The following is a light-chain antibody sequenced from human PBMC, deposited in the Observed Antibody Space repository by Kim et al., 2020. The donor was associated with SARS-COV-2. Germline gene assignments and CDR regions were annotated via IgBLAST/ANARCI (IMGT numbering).Light chain of an antibody. Sequence: SLTIACTGTSSDVGGYNYVSWYQQHPGKAPKLMIYDVSNRPSGVSNRFSGSKSGNTASLTISGLQAEDEADYYCSSYTSSSTNVFGTGTKVTVL. J-gene: IGLJ1*01. CDR2: DVS. CDR1: SSDVGGYNY. CDR3: SSYTSSSTNV. V-gene: IGLV2-14*03.